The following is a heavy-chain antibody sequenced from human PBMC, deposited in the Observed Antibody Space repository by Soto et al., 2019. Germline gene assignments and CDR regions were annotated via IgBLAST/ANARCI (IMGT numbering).Heavy chain of an antibody. CDR1: GFTFSSYS. CDR3: ARESSTSGEGYFYYYGMDV. D-gene: IGHD2-2*01. Sequence: EVQLVESGGGLVQPGGSLRLSCAASGFTFSSYSMHWVRQAPGKGLEYVSAISSNGGSTYYANSVKGRFTISRDNSKNTLYLQMGSLRAEDMAVYYCARESSTSGEGYFYYYGMDVWGQGTTVTVSS. CDR2: ISSNGGST. V-gene: IGHV3-64*01. J-gene: IGHJ6*02.